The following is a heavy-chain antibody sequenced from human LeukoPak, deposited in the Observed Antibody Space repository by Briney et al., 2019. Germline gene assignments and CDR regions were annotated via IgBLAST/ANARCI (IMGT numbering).Heavy chain of an antibody. CDR2: INSDGSAI. V-gene: IGHV3-74*01. J-gene: IGHJ6*04. Sequence: GGSLRLSCAASGFTFSTYWMHWVRLAPGKGLVWVSRINSDGSAIHYADSVKGRFTISRDNAKNSLYLQMNSLRAEDTAVYYCAELGITMIGGVWGKGTTVTISS. CDR3: AELGITMIGGV. D-gene: IGHD3-10*02. CDR1: GFTFSTYW.